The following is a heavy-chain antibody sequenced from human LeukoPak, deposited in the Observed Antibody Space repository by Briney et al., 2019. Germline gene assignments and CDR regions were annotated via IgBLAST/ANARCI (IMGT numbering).Heavy chain of an antibody. CDR2: ITNSGGGT. CDR1: GFIFSNYA. V-gene: IGHV3-23*01. CDR3: AKRDVDFDC. Sequence: GGSLRLSCAASGFIFSNYAMSWVRQAPGKGLEWVSAITNSGGGTYYADSVKGRFTISRDNSKNTMYLQMNSLRVEDTAVYHCAKRDVDFDCWGQGTLVTVSS. J-gene: IGHJ4*02.